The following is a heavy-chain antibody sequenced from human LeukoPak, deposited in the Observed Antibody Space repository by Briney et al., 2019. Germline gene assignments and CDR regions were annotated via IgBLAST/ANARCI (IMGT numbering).Heavy chain of an antibody. J-gene: IGHJ5*02. CDR2: IYYSGST. Sequence: SETLSLTCTVSGGSISRYYWSWIRQPPGKGLEWIGYIYYSGSTNYNPSLKSRVTISVDLSKNQFSLNLSSVTAADTAVYYCARDRPIVPAAIGIDPWGQGTLVTVSS. CDR1: GGSISRYY. D-gene: IGHD2-2*01. V-gene: IGHV4-59*12. CDR3: ARDRPIVPAAIGIDP.